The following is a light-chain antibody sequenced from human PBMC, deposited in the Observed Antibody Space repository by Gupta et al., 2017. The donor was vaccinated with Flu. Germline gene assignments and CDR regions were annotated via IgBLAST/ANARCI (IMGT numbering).Light chain of an antibody. J-gene: IGKJ1*01. CDR2: AAS. V-gene: IGKV1-8*01. CDR3: QQYDSYPRT. Sequence: AIRMTQSPSSFSTSTGDRVTITCRASQGISSYLAWYQQKPGKAPKLLIYAASTLQSGVPSRFSGSGSGTDFTLTISCLQFEDFATYYCQQYDSYPRTFGQGTKVEIK. CDR1: QGISSY.